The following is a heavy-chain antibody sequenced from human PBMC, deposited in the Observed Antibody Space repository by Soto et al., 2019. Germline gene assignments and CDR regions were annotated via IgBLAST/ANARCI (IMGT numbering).Heavy chain of an antibody. J-gene: IGHJ4*02. CDR2: IYYSGST. CDR1: GGSISSYY. V-gene: IGHV4-59*01. Sequence: QVQLQESGPGLVKPSETLSLTCTVSGGSISSYYWSWIRQPPGKGLEWIGYIYYSGSTNYNPSPKSRVTISVDTSKNQFSLKLSSVTAADTAVYYCARDGRALDYWGQGTLVTVSS. CDR3: ARDGRALDY.